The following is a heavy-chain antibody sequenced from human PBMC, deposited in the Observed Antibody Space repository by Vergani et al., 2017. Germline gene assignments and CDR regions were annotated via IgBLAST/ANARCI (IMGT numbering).Heavy chain of an antibody. J-gene: IGHJ6*03. V-gene: IGHV3-33*06. CDR1: GFTFSSYG. CDR3: AKDPRLKEDYYYYYMDV. Sequence: QVQLVESGGGVVQPGRSLRLSCAASGFTFSSYGMHWVRQAPGKGLEWVAVIWSDGSKKYYADSVKGRFTISRDNSKNTLYLYMNSLRADDTAVYYCAKDPRLKEDYYYYYMDVWGKGTTVTVSS. CDR2: IWSDGSKK.